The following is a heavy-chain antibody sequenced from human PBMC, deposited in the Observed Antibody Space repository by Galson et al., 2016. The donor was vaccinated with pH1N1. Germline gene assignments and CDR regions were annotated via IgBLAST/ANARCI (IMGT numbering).Heavy chain of an antibody. J-gene: IGHJ4*02. Sequence: SVKVSCKASGYTFTDYDINWVRQGTGQGLEWMGWMNPNNDNTGYAKKFQGRVTMTRNTSISTAYMELSSLRSEDTDVYYCARGGYCSGGSCYDVFDYWGQGTLVTVS. CDR1: GYTFTDYD. CDR3: ARGGYCSGGSCYDVFDY. D-gene: IGHD2-15*01. V-gene: IGHV1-8*01. CDR2: MNPNNDNT.